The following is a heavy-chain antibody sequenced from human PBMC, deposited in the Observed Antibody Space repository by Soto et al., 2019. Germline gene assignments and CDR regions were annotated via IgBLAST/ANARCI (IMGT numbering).Heavy chain of an antibody. V-gene: IGHV3-23*01. CDR2: ISGSGGST. CDR3: AKNPSYVIVVVPAAIYYFDY. CDR1: GFTFSSYA. Sequence: GGSLRLSCAASGFTFSSYAMSWVRQAPGKGLEWVSAISGSGGSTYYADSVKGQFTITRDNSKNTLYLQMNSLRAEDTAVYYRAKNPSYVIVVVPAAIYYFDYWGQGTLVTVSS. J-gene: IGHJ4*02. D-gene: IGHD2-2*01.